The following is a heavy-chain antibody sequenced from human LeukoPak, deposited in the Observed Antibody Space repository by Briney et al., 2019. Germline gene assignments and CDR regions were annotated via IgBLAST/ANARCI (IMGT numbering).Heavy chain of an antibody. V-gene: IGHV1-46*01. J-gene: IGHJ4*02. CDR2: INPSGGST. Sequence: ASVKVSCKASGYTFTNYYMHWVRQAPGQGLEWMGIINPSGGSTNYAQKLQGRVTMTRDTSTRTVYMELSSLRSEDTAVYYCARDDYYDSSSYFDYWGQGTLVTVSS. CDR1: GYTFTNYY. D-gene: IGHD3-22*01. CDR3: ARDDYYDSSSYFDY.